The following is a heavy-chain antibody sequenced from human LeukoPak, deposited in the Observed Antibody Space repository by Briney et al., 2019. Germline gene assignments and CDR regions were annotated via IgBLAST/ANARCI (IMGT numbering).Heavy chain of an antibody. CDR2: INSDGSST. V-gene: IGHV3-74*01. J-gene: IGHJ6*03. D-gene: IGHD2-2*02. CDR1: GLTFSSYW. CDR3: ARAGIVVVPAAIKGYYYYYMDV. Sequence: GGSLRLSCAASGLTFSSYWMHWVRQAPGKGLVWVSRINSDGSSTSYADSVKGRFTISRDNAKNTLYLQMNSLRAEDTAVYYCARAGIVVVPAAIKGYYYYYMDVWGKGTTVTVSS.